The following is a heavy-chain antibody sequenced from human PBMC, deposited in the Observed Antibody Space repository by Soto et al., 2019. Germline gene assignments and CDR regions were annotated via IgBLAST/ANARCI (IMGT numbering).Heavy chain of an antibody. D-gene: IGHD3-3*01. CDR3: ARARGGYYDVWSGYYTSYWFDP. CDR2: IYYSGST. CDR1: GGSISSGGYY. Sequence: PSETLSLTCTVSGGSISSGGYYWSWIRQHPGKGLEWIGYIYYSGSTYYNPSLKSRVTISVDTSKNQFSLKLSSVTAADTAVYYCARARGGYYDVWSGYYTSYWFDPWGQGTLVTVSS. J-gene: IGHJ5*02. V-gene: IGHV4-31*03.